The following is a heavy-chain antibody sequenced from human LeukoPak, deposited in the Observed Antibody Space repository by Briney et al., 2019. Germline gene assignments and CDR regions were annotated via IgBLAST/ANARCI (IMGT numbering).Heavy chain of an antibody. V-gene: IGHV4-61*05. J-gene: IGHJ3*02. CDR3: ARQYCSTTRCYSGFDM. D-gene: IGHD2-2*02. CDR2: IYYSGST. CDR1: GGSISSSNHY. Sequence: SETLSLTCTVSGGSISSSNHYWGWIRQPPGKGLEWIGHIYYSGSTNYNPSLKSRVTISVDTSKNQFSLKLSSVTAADTAVYYCARQYCSTTRCYSGFDMWGQGTMVTVSS.